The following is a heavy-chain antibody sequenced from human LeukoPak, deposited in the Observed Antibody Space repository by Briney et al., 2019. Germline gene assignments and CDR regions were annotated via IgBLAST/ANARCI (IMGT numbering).Heavy chain of an antibody. D-gene: IGHD3-10*01. CDR3: ARGHYGSGSHFDY. CDR2: IYYTGST. J-gene: IGHJ4*02. CDR1: GGSISSYY. V-gene: IGHV4-59*01. Sequence: SETLSLTCTVSGGSISSYYWSWIRQPPGKGLEWIGYIYYTGSTNYNPSLKSRVTISVDTSKNQFSLKLSSVTAADTAVYYCARGHYGSGSHFDYWGQGTLVTVSS.